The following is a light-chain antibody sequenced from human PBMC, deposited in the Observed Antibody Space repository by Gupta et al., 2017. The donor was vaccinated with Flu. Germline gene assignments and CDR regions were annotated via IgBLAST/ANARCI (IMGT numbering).Light chain of an antibody. CDR1: STDIGAYNS. V-gene: IGLV2-14*01. CDR3: SSYTTISPLYV. J-gene: IGLJ1*01. CDR2: EVS. Sequence: QSVLAQPSSVSGSPGQSITISCTGTSTDIGAYNSVSWYQQHPDTAPKLLIYEVSNRPSGVSDRFSGSKSGNTASLTISGLQTEDEADYYCSSYTTISPLYVFGTGTEVTVL.